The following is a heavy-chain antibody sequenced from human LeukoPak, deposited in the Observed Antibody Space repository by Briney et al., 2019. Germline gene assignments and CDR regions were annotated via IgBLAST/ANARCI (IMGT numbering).Heavy chain of an antibody. J-gene: IGHJ3*02. Sequence: GGSLRLSCAASGFTASSNYMSWVRQAPGKGLEWVSVIYSGGSTYYADSVKGRFTISRDNSKNTLYLQMNSLRAEDTAVYYCAGGHWSGYYAAAFDIWGQGTMVTVSS. CDR2: IYSGGST. D-gene: IGHD3-3*01. CDR1: GFTASSNY. CDR3: AGGHWSGYYAAAFDI. V-gene: IGHV3-53*01.